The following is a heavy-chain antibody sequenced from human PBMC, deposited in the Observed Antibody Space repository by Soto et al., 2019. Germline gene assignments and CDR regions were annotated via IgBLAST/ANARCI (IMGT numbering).Heavy chain of an antibody. D-gene: IGHD2-15*01. CDR2: IIPIFGTA. V-gene: IGHV1-69*13. CDR3: TKLLGYCSGGSCYDGLYYYGMDV. J-gene: IGHJ6*02. CDR1: GSTFSSYA. Sequence: SVKVSCKASGSTFSSYAISWVRQAPGQGLERKGGIIPIFGTANYAQKFQGRVTITADESTSTAYMELSSLRSEDTAVYYCTKLLGYCSGGSCYDGLYYYGMDVWG.